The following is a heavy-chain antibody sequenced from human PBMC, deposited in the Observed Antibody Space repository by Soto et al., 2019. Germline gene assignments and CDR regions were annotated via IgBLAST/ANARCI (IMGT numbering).Heavy chain of an antibody. V-gene: IGHV1-69*01. CDR2: IIPIFGTA. CDR3: ARPRRDGYNHRTPFDY. J-gene: IGHJ4*02. D-gene: IGHD5-12*01. CDR1: GGTFSSYA. Sequence: QVQLVQSGAEVKKPGSSVKVSCKASGGTFSSYAISWVRQAPGQGLEWMGGIIPIFGTANYAQKFQGRVTITADESTRTAYMELSSLRSEDTDVYYCARPRRDGYNHRTPFDYWGQGTLVTVSS.